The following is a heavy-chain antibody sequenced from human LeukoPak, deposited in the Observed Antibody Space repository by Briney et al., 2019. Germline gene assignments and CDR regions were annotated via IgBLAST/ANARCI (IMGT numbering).Heavy chain of an antibody. D-gene: IGHD1-26*01. CDR3: ARDGRWELPLEY. CDR1: GGSFSGYY. CDR2: IDHSGST. Sequence: PSETLSLTCAVYGGSFSGYYWSWIRQPPGKGLEWIGEIDHSGSTNYNPSLKSRVTISVDTSKNQFSLKLSSVTAADTAVYYCARDGRWELPLEYWGQGTLVTVSS. J-gene: IGHJ4*02. V-gene: IGHV4-34*01.